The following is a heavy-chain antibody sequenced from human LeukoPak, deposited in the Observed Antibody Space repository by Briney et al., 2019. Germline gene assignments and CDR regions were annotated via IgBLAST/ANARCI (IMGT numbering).Heavy chain of an antibody. Sequence: GGSLRLSCAASGFTFSSYSMNWVRQAPGKGLEWVSYISSSSTTIYYADSVKGRFTISRDNSKNTLYLQMNSLRAEDPAVYYCARDEGYGDYYFDYWGQGTLVTVSS. V-gene: IGHV3-48*01. D-gene: IGHD4-17*01. CDR2: ISSSSTTI. CDR3: ARDEGYGDYYFDY. CDR1: GFTFSSYS. J-gene: IGHJ4*02.